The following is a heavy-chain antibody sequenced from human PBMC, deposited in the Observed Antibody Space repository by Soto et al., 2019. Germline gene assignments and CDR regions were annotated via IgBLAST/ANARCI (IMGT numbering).Heavy chain of an antibody. V-gene: IGHV3-74*01. Sequence: EVQLVESGGGLVQPGGFLRLSCAASGFTFSSYWMHWVRQAPGKGLVWVSRINSDGRTTNYADSVKGRFTISRDNAKNTLFLQLNSLRVQDTAVYYSARGGGVSTLEDNWGQGTLVTFSS. CDR2: INSDGRTT. D-gene: IGHD3-3*01. CDR3: ARGGGVSTLEDN. CDR1: GFTFSSYW. J-gene: IGHJ4*02.